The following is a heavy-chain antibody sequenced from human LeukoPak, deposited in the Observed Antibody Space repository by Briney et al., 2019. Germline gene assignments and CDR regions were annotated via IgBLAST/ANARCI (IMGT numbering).Heavy chain of an antibody. Sequence: PGGSLRLSCAASGFTVSSNYMSWVRQAPGKGLEWVSVIYSGCSTYYADSVKGRFTISRDNSKNTLYLQMNSLRAEDTAVCYCARSISEDIYGSGSYQIYYYYGMDVWGQGTTVTVSS. CDR3: ARSISEDIYGSGSYQIYYYYGMDV. CDR1: GFTVSSNY. J-gene: IGHJ6*02. CDR2: IYSGCST. V-gene: IGHV3-66*01. D-gene: IGHD3-10*01.